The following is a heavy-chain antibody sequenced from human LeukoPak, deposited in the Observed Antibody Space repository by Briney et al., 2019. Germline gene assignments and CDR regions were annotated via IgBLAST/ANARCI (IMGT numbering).Heavy chain of an antibody. D-gene: IGHD4-17*01. V-gene: IGHV4-59*08. J-gene: IGHJ4*02. CDR2: IDYSGST. CDR3: ARMGNLATVTTDC. Sequence: SETLSLTCTVSGGSMRNYYWSWIRQPPGKGLEWIGYIDYSGSTNYNPSLESLVTISVDTSKNQFSLKLNSVAAADTAVYYCARMGNLATVTTDCWGQGTLVTVSS. CDR1: GGSMRNYY.